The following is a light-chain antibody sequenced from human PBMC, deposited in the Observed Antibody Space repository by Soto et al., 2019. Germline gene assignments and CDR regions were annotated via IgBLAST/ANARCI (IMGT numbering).Light chain of an antibody. CDR3: QSYDSSQVV. V-gene: IGLV1-40*01. J-gene: IGLJ2*01. CDR1: SCNIGAGYD. CDR2: GNS. Sequence: QSVLTQPPSVSGAPGQRVTISCTGSSCNIGAGYDVHWYQQLPGTAPKLLIYGNSNRPSGVPDRFSGSKSGTSASLAITGLQAEDEADYYCQSYDSSQVVFGGGTKVTVL.